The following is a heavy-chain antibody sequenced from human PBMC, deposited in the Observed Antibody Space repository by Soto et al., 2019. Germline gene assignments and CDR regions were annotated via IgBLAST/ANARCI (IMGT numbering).Heavy chain of an antibody. CDR1: GFTFSSYA. J-gene: IGHJ5*02. V-gene: IGHV3-23*01. CDR2: ISGSGGST. D-gene: IGHD2-2*01. CDR3: AKDPLEYQLLPDWFDP. Sequence: GGSLRLSCAASGFTFSSYAMSWVRQAPGKGLEWVSAISGSGGSTYYADSVKGRFTISRDNSKNTLYLQMNSLRAEDTAVYYCAKDPLEYQLLPDWFDPWGQGTLVTVSS.